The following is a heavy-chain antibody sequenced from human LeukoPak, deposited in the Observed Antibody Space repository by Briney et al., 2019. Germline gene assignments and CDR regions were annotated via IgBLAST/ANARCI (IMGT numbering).Heavy chain of an antibody. D-gene: IGHD3-10*01. V-gene: IGHV1-69*13. CDR1: GGTFISYT. Sequence: ASVKVSCKASGGTFISYTISWVRQAPGQGLEWMGGIIPIFGTANYAQKFQGRVTITADESTSTAYMELSSLRSEDTAVYYCARDRSTIDRGFGPWGQGTLVTVSS. CDR3: ARDRSTIDRGFGP. J-gene: IGHJ5*02. CDR2: IIPIFGTA.